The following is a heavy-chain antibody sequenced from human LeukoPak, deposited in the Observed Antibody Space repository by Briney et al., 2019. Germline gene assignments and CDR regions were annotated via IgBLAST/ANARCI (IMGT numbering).Heavy chain of an antibody. J-gene: IGHJ1*01. V-gene: IGHV1-18*01. CDR2: ISVYNGKT. CDR3: ARDLYGGNSGYFQH. Sequence: GASVKVSCKASGYTFTSYGITWVRQAPGQGLEWMAWISVYNGKTKYRQNLQGRVTLTTDTSTSTAYMELRSLTSDDTAVYYCARDLYGGNSGYFQHWGQGTLVTVSS. CDR1: GYTFTSYG. D-gene: IGHD4-23*01.